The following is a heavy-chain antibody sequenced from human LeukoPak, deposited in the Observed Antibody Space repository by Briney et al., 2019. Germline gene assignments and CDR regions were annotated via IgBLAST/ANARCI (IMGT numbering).Heavy chain of an antibody. CDR3: ARASHRWLQLDY. CDR1: GYTFTSYG. D-gene: IGHD5-24*01. J-gene: IGHJ4*02. Sequence: ASVKVSCKASGYTFTSYGISWVRQAPGQGLEWMGWISAYNGNTNYAQKLQGRVTMSTDTSTSTAYMELRSLRSDDTAVYYCARASHRWLQLDYWGQGTLVTVSS. CDR2: ISAYNGNT. V-gene: IGHV1-18*01.